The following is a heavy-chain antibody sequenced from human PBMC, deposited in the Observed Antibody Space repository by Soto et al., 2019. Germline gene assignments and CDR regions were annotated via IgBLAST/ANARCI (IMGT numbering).Heavy chain of an antibody. V-gene: IGHV4-59*01. CDR1: GGSISSYY. CDR2: IYYSGST. D-gene: IGHD3-16*01. Sequence: PSETLSLTCTVSGGSISSYYWSWIRQPPGKGLEWIGYIYYSGSTNYNPSLKSRVTISVDTSKNQFSLKLSSVTAADTAVYYFARSERIRITFGGVTWFDPWGRGTLVTVSS. CDR3: ARSERIRITFGGVTWFDP. J-gene: IGHJ5*02.